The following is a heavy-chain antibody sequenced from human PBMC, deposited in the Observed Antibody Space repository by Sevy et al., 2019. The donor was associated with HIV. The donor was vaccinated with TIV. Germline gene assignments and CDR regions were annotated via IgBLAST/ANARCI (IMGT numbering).Heavy chain of an antibody. V-gene: IGHV3-30*18. CDR1: GFIFSTYD. Sequence: GGSLRLSCAASGFIFSTYDIHWVRQAPGKGLEWVAVISYDGSEKYYADSVRGRFTISRDNSKNTLYLEMNSLRVEDTAIYYCAKMQGGNYNNYRMDVWGQGTTVTVSS. D-gene: IGHD3-9*01. J-gene: IGHJ6*02. CDR2: ISYDGSEK. CDR3: AKMQGGNYNNYRMDV.